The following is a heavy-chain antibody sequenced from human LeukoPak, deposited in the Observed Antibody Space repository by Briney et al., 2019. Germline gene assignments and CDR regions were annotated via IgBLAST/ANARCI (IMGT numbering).Heavy chain of an antibody. CDR3: ARDSAPCCSGGSCDNKFDY. CDR2: INPNSGGT. J-gene: IGHJ4*02. CDR1: GYTFTDYY. D-gene: IGHD2-15*01. Sequence: ASVKVSCKASGYTFTDYYMHWVRQAPGQGLEWMGWINPNSGGTNYAQKFQGRVTMTRDTSISTAYMELSRLRSDDTAVYYCARDSAPCCSGGSCDNKFDYWGQGTLVTVSS. V-gene: IGHV1-2*02.